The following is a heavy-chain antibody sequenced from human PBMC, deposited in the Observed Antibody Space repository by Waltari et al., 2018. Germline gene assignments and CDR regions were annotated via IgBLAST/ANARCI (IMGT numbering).Heavy chain of an antibody. Sequence: QVHLQESGPGLVKPSETLSLTCTVPGGSFRGYYWSWIRQPPGKGLEWIGDIYYNGGSNYSPSLESRVTISTDTSNSQFSLRLMSVTDADTAIYYCARVGTGLSGMFDSWGQGALVTVSS. V-gene: IGHV4-59*01. CDR2: IYYNGGS. D-gene: IGHD1-1*01. J-gene: IGHJ4*02. CDR1: GGSFRGYY. CDR3: ARVGTGLSGMFDS.